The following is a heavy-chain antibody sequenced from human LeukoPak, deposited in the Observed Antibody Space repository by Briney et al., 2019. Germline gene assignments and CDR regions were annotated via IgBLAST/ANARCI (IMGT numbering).Heavy chain of an antibody. V-gene: IGHV4-59*11. D-gene: IGHD3-10*01. J-gene: IGHJ4*02. CDR3: ARSHSVRAPWHFDY. Sequence: SETLSLTCTVSGGSISSHYWSWIRQPPGKGLEWIGYIYYSGSTNYNPSLKSRVTISVGTSKNQFSLKLSSVTAADTAVYYCARSHSVRAPWHFDYWGQGTLVAVSS. CDR1: GGSISSHY. CDR2: IYYSGST.